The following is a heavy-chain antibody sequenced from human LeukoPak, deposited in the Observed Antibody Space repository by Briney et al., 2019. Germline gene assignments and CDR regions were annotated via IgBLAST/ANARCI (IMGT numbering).Heavy chain of an antibody. J-gene: IGHJ4*02. D-gene: IGHD5-18*01. V-gene: IGHV4-30-2*01. CDR1: GGSISSGGYS. CDR2: IYHSGCT. CDR3: ARGDGSGYSYGTIDY. Sequence: SETLSLTCAVSGGSISSGGYSWSRIRQPPGKGLEWIGYIYHSGCTYYNPSLKSRVTISVDRSKNQFSLKLSSVTAADTAVYYCARGDGSGYSYGTIDYWGQGTLVTVSS.